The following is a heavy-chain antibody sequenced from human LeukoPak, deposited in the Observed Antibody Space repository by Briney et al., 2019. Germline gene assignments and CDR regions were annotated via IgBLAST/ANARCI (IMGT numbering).Heavy chain of an antibody. D-gene: IGHD6-19*01. CDR1: GFTFSSYS. CDR3: ASQGRYSSGWYY. CDR2: ISSSSSYI. J-gene: IGHJ4*02. Sequence: PGGSPRLSCAASGFTFSSYSMNWVRQAPGKGLEWVSSISSSSSYIYYADSVKGRFTISRDNAKNSLYLQMNSLRAEDTAVYYCASQGRYSSGWYYWGQGTLVTVSS. V-gene: IGHV3-21*01.